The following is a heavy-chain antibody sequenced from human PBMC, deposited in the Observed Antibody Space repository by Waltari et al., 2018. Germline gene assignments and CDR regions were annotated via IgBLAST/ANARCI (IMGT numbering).Heavy chain of an antibody. CDR2: ISYDGSNK. Sequence: QVQLVESGGGVVQPGRSLRLSCAASGFTFSSYGMHWVRQAPGKGLEWVAVISYDGSNKYYADSVKGRFTISRDNSKNTLYLQMNSLRAEDTAVYYCAKDGSGWYYFDYWGQGTLVTVSS. CDR3: AKDGSGWYYFDY. CDR1: GFTFSSYG. V-gene: IGHV3-30*18. D-gene: IGHD6-19*01. J-gene: IGHJ4*02.